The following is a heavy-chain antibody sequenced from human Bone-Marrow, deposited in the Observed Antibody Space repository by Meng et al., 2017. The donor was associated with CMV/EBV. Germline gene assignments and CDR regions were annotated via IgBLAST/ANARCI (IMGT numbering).Heavy chain of an antibody. CDR3: ARVVYCSSTSCYFYFDY. V-gene: IGHV1-2*02. D-gene: IGHD2-2*01. CDR1: GYTFTDYF. CDR2: INPNSGGT. Sequence: ASVKVSCKASGYTFTDYFIHWVRQAPGQGLEWMGWINPNSGGTNFAQKFQGRVTMTSDTSVSTAYMELSRLRSDDTAVYYCARVVYCSSTSCYFYFDYWGQGTLVTVSS. J-gene: IGHJ4*02.